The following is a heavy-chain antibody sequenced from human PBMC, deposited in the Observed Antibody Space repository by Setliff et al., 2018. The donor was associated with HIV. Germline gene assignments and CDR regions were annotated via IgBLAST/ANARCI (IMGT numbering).Heavy chain of an antibody. J-gene: IGHJ4*02. CDR1: GGSMSGYY. CDR3: ARSNPGITAGLLAY. D-gene: IGHD6-13*01. V-gene: IGHV4-4*07. Sequence: SETLSLTCSVSGGSMSGYYWNWIRQPAGKGLEWVGRIYTTGGTNYNPALKSRVTMSIDTSKNQISLKLNSVTAADTATYYCARSNPGITAGLLAYWGPGTLVTVS. CDR2: IYTTGGT.